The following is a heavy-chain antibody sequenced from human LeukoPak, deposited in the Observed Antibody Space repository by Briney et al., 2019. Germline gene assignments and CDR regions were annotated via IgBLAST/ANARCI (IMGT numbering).Heavy chain of an antibody. CDR1: GGSISSGGYS. J-gene: IGHJ4*02. Sequence: SETLSLTCAVSGGSISSGGYSWSWIRQPPGKGLEWIGYIYHSGSTYYNPPLKSRVTISVDRSKNQFSLKLSSVTAADTAVYYCARGGPPFDYWGQGTLVTVSS. V-gene: IGHV4-30-2*01. CDR2: IYHSGST. CDR3: ARGGPPFDY. D-gene: IGHD6-25*01.